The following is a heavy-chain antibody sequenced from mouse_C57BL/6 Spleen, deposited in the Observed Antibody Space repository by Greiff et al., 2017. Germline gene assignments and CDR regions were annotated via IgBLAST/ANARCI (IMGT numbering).Heavy chain of an antibody. V-gene: IGHV2-9*01. CDR3: ANKRTTVVGSAMDY. Sequence: VHLVESGPGLVAPSQSLSITCTASGFSLTSYGVDWVRQPPGKGLEWLGVIWGGGSTNYNSALMSRPSISKDNSKSKVFLRMNSLQTDDTAVDYDANKRTTVVGSAMDYWGQGTSVTVSS. J-gene: IGHJ4*01. D-gene: IGHD1-1*01. CDR2: IWGGGST. CDR1: GFSLTSYG.